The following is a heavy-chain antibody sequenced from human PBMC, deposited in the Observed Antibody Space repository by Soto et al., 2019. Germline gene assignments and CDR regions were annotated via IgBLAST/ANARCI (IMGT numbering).Heavy chain of an antibody. CDR2: ISHHGST. J-gene: IGHJ4*02. CDR1: GYSISSGYY. CDR3: ARDNRGGDCHFDY. D-gene: IGHD2-21*02. Sequence: SETLSLTCPVSGYSISSGYYWGWIRQPPRKGLEWIASISHHGSTYYNPSLKSRVTISLDTSKNQVSLKLSSVTAADTAVYYCARDNRGGDCHFDYWGQGTLVTVSS. V-gene: IGHV4-38-2*02.